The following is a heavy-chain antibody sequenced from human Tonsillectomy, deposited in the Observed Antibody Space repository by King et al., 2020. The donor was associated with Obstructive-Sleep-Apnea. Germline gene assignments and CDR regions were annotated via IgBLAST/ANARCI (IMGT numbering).Heavy chain of an antibody. CDR2: ISWDGGST. Sequence: QLVQSGGVVVQPGGSLRLSCAASGCTFDDYTMHWVRQAPGKGLEWVSLISWDGGSTYYADSVKGRFTISRDNSKNSLYLQMNSLRTEDTALYYCAKDMLGYSSSPLDVWGQGTTVTVSS. V-gene: IGHV3-43*01. CDR1: GCTFDDYT. CDR3: AKDMLGYSSSPLDV. D-gene: IGHD6-13*01. J-gene: IGHJ6*02.